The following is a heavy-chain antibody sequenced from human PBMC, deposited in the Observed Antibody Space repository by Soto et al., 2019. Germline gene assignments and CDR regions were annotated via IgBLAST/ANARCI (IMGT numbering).Heavy chain of an antibody. D-gene: IGHD6-19*01. CDR2: ISYDGSNK. CDR1: GFTFSSYG. V-gene: IGHV3-30*18. CDR3: AKVWLFGSGWSNYGMDV. J-gene: IGHJ6*02. Sequence: GGSLRLSCAASGFTFSSYGMHWVRQAPGKGLEWVAVISYDGSNKYYADSVKGRFTISRDNSKNTLYLQMNSLRAEDTAVYYCAKVWLFGSGWSNYGMDVWGQGTTVTVSS.